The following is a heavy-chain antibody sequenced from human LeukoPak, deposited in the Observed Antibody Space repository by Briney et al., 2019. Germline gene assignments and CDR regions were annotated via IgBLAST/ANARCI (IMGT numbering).Heavy chain of an antibody. D-gene: IGHD4-17*01. J-gene: IGHJ4*01. CDR3: TRDRTSVTLFDY. CDR1: GFTFGSHW. V-gene: IGHV3-74*01. Sequence: QAGGSLRLSCVASGFTFGSHWMHWVRHAPGKGLVWVSRISPDGSTTGYADCVEGRFTVSRDNAKNTLYLQMNSLRDEDTAFYYCTRDRTSVTLFDYWGHGTLVTVSS. CDR2: ISPDGSTT.